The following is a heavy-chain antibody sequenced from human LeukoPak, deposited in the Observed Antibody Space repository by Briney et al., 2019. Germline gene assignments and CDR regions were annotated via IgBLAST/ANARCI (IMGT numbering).Heavy chain of an antibody. V-gene: IGHV3-23*01. CDR3: ARDYYGSGHFDN. J-gene: IGHJ4*02. CDR1: GFTFSNYA. Sequence: PGGSLRLSCAASGFTFSNYAMSWVRQAPGKGLDWVSATSGSGDSTYYADSVKGRFTVSRDNSKNTLYLQMNSLRAEDTAIYYCARDYYGSGHFDNWGQGTLVTVSS. CDR2: TSGSGDST. D-gene: IGHD3-10*01.